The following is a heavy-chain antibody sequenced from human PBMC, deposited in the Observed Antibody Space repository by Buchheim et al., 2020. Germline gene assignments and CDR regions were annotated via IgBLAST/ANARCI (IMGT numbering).Heavy chain of an antibody. CDR2: IYYSGST. CDR1: CGSISSGDYY. D-gene: IGHD5-18*01. J-gene: IGHJ6*02. CDR3: ARDSAGYSYGPSTYYYYYGMDV. V-gene: IGHV4-30-4*01. Sequence: QVQLQESGPGLVKPSQTLSLTCTVSCGSISSGDYYWSWIRQPPGKGLEWIGYIYYSGSTYSNPSLKSRVTISVDTSNNQFSLKLSSVTAADTAVYYCARDSAGYSYGPSTYYYYYGMDVWGQGTT.